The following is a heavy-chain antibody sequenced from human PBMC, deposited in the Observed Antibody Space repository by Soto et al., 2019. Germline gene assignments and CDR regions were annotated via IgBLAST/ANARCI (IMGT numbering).Heavy chain of an antibody. Sequence: QVQLVQSGAEVKKPGASVKVSCKASGYSFISYGLSWVRQAPGQGPQWIGGSNPYNGNTSSAQKFQGRVTMTTDTSTNRAYMELRSLRSDDTAVYYCARGGTYCDDDCYSPFELLDYWGQGTLVTVSS. V-gene: IGHV1-18*01. D-gene: IGHD2-21*02. CDR2: SNPYNGNT. CDR1: GYSFISYG. J-gene: IGHJ4*02. CDR3: ARGGTYCDDDCYSPFELLDY.